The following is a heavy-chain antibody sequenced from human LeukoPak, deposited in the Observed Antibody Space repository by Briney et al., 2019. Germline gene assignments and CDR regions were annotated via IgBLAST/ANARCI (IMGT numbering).Heavy chain of an antibody. CDR3: ARRPYDYCSGDNWRLGAFAP. V-gene: IGHV2-5*02. CDR2: IYWDDDK. D-gene: IGHD2-15*01. CDR1: GFSLSSYGLG. Sequence: SGPTLLNSTQTPTLTCSFSGFSLSSYGLGVGWIRQPPGKALEWLSLIYWDDDKRYNPSLKSRLTITKGTSKNPVVLTKSDMDPVDTATYFCARRPYDYCSGDNWRLGAFAPWGQGTLVTVSS. J-gene: IGHJ5*02.